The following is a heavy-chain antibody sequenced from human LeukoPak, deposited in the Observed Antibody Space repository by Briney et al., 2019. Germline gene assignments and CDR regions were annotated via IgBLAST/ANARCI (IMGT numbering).Heavy chain of an antibody. J-gene: IGHJ6*03. Sequence: SEPLSLTCAVYGGSFSGYYWSWLRQPPGKGLEGIGEINYSGSTNYNPSLKSRVTISVDTSKNQFSLKLSSVTAADTAVYYCAGGSLYYYMDVWGKGTTVTVSS. V-gene: IGHV4-34*01. CDR3: AGGSLYYYMDV. CDR2: INYSGST. CDR1: GGSFSGYY.